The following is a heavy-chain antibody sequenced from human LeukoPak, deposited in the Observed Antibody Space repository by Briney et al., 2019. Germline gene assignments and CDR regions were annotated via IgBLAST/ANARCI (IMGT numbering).Heavy chain of an antibody. CDR3: ARDRVNWNDVGGLFDY. CDR1: GXTFTSYC. D-gene: IGHD1-1*01. V-gene: IGHV3-74*01. CDR2: ITIDGSST. J-gene: IGHJ4*02. Sequence: QPGGSLRLSFAASGXTFTSYCMHWVRQAPGKGLVWVSRITIDGSSTTYADSVKGRFTFSRDNSKNTLYLQMNSLRAEDTAVYYCARDRVNWNDVGGLFDYWGQGTLVTVSS.